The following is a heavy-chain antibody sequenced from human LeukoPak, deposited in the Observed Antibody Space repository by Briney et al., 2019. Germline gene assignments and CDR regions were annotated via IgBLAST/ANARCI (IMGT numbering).Heavy chain of an antibody. D-gene: IGHD2-2*01. CDR1: GFTVSSNY. CDR2: IYSGGST. J-gene: IGHJ4*02. Sequence: GGSLRLSCAASGFTVSSNYMSWVRQAPGKGLEWVSVIYSGGSTYYADSVKGRFTISRDNSKNTLYLQMNSLRAEDTAVYYCAGQYCSSTSCYLNSYYFDYWGQGTLVTVSS. CDR3: AGQYCSSTSCYLNSYYFDY. V-gene: IGHV3-53*01.